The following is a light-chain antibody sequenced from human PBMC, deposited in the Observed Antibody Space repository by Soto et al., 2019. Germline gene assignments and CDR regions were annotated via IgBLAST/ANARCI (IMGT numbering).Light chain of an antibody. J-gene: IGKJ4*01. Sequence: DIQMTQSRATLSASVGDRVIITCRAIQSISSWLAWYQQKPGKAPKLLIYKASSLESGVPSRFSGSGSGTEFTLTISSLQPDDFATYYCQQYNSYPLTFGGGTKVEIK. CDR3: QQYNSYPLT. CDR2: KAS. V-gene: IGKV1-5*03. CDR1: QSISSW.